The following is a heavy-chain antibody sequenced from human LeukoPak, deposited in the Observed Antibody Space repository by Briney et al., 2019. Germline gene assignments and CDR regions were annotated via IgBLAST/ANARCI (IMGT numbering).Heavy chain of an antibody. V-gene: IGHV4-38-2*02. D-gene: IGHD1-26*01. Sequence: SETLSLTCTVPGYSISSNYYWGWIRQPPGKGLEWIGSIYHSGSTYYNPSLKSRVTISVDTSKNQFSLKLSSVTAADTAVYYCAREKVGATTPDYWGQGTLVTVSS. CDR2: IYHSGST. CDR3: AREKVGATTPDY. CDR1: GYSISSNYY. J-gene: IGHJ4*02.